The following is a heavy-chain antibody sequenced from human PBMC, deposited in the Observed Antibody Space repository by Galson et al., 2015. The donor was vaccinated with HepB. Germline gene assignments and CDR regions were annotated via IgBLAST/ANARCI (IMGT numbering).Heavy chain of an antibody. CDR1: GYTFTSYG. CDR3: ARDTKVLTTPLDY. D-gene: IGHD4/OR15-4a*01. CDR2: ISAYNGYT. Sequence: SVKVSCKASGYTFTSYGVSWVRQAPGQGLEWMGWISAYNGYTNYAQNLQGRVTMTTDTSTSTAYMELRSLRSDDTAVYYCARDTKVLTTPLDYWGQGTLVTVSS. V-gene: IGHV1-18*04. J-gene: IGHJ4*02.